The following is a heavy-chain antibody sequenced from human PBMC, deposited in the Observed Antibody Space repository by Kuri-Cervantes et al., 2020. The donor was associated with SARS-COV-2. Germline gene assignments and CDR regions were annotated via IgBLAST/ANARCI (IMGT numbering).Heavy chain of an antibody. Sequence: SETLSLTCTVSGGSISSYYWSWIRQPAGKGLEWIGRIYTSGSTNYNPSLKSRVTISVDTSKNQFSLKLSSVTAADTAVYYCARELLFGYYYYYYMDVWGKGNTVNGSS. CDR1: GGSISSYY. CDR2: IYTSGST. J-gene: IGHJ6*03. V-gene: IGHV4-4*07. D-gene: IGHD3-10*01. CDR3: ARELLFGYYYYYYMDV.